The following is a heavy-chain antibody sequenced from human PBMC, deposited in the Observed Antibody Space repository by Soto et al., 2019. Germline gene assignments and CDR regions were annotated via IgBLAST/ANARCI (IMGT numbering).Heavy chain of an antibody. V-gene: IGHV3-23*01. CDR2: ISPSGDNT. CDR3: AKLGVRIATAGTDY. CDR1: GFTFSSVV. D-gene: IGHD6-13*01. Sequence: EVQVLESGGALVQPGGSLRLSCAASGFTFSSVVMYWVRQAPGKGLEWISAISPSGDNTYYADSVKGRFAISRDNSKNTLFLLMNSLRGDDTAVYFCAKLGVRIATAGTDYWGQGTLVTVSS. J-gene: IGHJ4*02.